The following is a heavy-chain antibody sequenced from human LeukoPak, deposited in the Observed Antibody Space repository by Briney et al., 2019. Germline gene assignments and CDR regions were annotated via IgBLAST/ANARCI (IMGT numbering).Heavy chain of an antibody. V-gene: IGHV3-30-3*01. CDR3: ARGGYCSSTSCYWELNYYYYYMDV. D-gene: IGHD2-2*01. CDR1: GFTFSSYA. Sequence: PGGSLRLSCAASGFTFSSYAMHWVRQAPGKGLEWVAVISYDGSNKYYADSVKGRFTISRDNAKNSLYLQMNSLRAEDTAVYYCARGGYCSSTSCYWELNYYYYYMDVWGKGTTVTVSS. J-gene: IGHJ6*03. CDR2: ISYDGSNK.